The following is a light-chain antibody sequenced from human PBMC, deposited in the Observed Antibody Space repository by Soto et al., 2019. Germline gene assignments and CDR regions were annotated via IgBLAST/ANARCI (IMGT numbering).Light chain of an antibody. CDR3: QQRSRWPWT. V-gene: IGKV3-11*01. CDR2: DAS. J-gene: IGKJ1*01. CDR1: QSVRSS. Sequence: EILLTQSPATLSLSPGERATLSCRASQSVRSSLAWYQQKPGQAPRLLIYDASTRATGIPGSFSGSGSGTDFTLTISTLESENFAVYYCQQRSRWPWTYGKGAKVELK.